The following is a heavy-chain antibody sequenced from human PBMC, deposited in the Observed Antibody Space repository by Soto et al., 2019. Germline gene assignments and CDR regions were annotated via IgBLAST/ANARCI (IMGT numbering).Heavy chain of an antibody. CDR3: AKGKRAAAPTYGMDV. CDR1: GFTFSSYG. J-gene: IGHJ6*02. CDR2: ISYDGSNK. Sequence: GRSLRLSCAASGFTFSSYGMHWVRQAPGKGLEWVAVISYDGSNKYYADSVKGRFTISRDNSKNTLYLQMNSLRAEDTAVYYCAKGKRAAAPTYGMDVWGQGTTVTVSS. V-gene: IGHV3-30*18. D-gene: IGHD6-13*01.